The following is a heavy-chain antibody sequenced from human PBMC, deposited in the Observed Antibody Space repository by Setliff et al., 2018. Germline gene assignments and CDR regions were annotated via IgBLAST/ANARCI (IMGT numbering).Heavy chain of an antibody. V-gene: IGHV1-2*02. Sequence: ASVKVSCKASGYTSTGYYMHWVRQAPGQGLEWVGWINPNSGGTNYAQKFQGRVTMTRDTSISTAYMELSRLRSDDTAVYYCARTGHCGGDCYGFDYWGQGTLVTVSS. J-gene: IGHJ4*02. CDR1: GYTSTGYY. CDR2: INPNSGGT. CDR3: ARTGHCGGDCYGFDY. D-gene: IGHD2-21*02.